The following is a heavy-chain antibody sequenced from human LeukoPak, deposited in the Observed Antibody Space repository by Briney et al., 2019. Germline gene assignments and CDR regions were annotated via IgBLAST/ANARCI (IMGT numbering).Heavy chain of an antibody. V-gene: IGHV3-53*01. D-gene: IGHD1-26*01. J-gene: IGHJ6*01. CDR3: ARGNSGTSYVDYYGLDV. Sequence: GGSVSLFCAPSGFIVRSNYMTWARHAPGKGLEWVSFIYSGGMKYYADSVKRRFTLSRDNSKITLYLHMNSVRAEDTAVYYCARGNSGTSYVDYYGLDVWGEGTTVSV. CDR1: GFIVRSNY. CDR2: IYSGGMK.